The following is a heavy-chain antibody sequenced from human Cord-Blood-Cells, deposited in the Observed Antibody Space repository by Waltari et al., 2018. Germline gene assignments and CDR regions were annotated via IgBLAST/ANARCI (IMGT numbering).Heavy chain of an antibody. D-gene: IGHD6-13*01. CDR1: GGSFSGYY. CDR2: INHSGST. J-gene: IGHJ4*02. Sequence: QVQLQQWGAGLLKPSETLSLTCAVYGGSFSGYYWSWIRQPPGKGLEWIGEINHSGSTIDTPSLKSRVTRSVGTAKNQFSLKLSSVTAADTAVYYCARGVAGSSWYAYWGQGTLVTVSS. V-gene: IGHV4-34*01. CDR3: ARGVAGSSWYAY.